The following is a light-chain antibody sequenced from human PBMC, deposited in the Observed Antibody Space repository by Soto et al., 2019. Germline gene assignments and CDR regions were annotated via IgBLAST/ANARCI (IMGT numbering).Light chain of an antibody. CDR1: SSNIGSNY. V-gene: IGLV1-47*01. J-gene: IGLJ2*01. CDR3: AAWDDSLSGHVV. Sequence: QAVVTQPPSASGTPGQRVTISCSRSSSNIGSNYVYWYQQLPGTAPKLLIYRNNQRPSGVPDRFSGSKSGTSASLAISGLRSEDEADYYCAAWDDSLSGHVVFGGGTKLTVL. CDR2: RNN.